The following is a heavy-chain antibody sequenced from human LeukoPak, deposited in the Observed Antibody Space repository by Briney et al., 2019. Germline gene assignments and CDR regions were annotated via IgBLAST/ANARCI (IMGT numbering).Heavy chain of an antibody. Sequence: GASVKVSCKAPGYTFTSYGISWVRQAPGQGLEWMGWISAYNGNTNHAQKLQGRVTMTTDTSTSTAYMELRSLRSDDTAVYYCARDTNWNDGLDWFDPWGQGTLVTVSS. J-gene: IGHJ5*02. D-gene: IGHD1-1*01. V-gene: IGHV1-18*01. CDR3: ARDTNWNDGLDWFDP. CDR2: ISAYNGNT. CDR1: GYTFTSYG.